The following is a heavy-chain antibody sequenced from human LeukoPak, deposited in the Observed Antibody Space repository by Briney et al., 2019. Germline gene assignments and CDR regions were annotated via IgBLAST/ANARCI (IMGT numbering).Heavy chain of an antibody. V-gene: IGHV4-59*08. CDR3: ARLNVGDCGGDCYYFDY. CDR1: GGSISSYY. Sequence: PSETLSLTCTVSGGSISSYYWSWIRQPPGKGLEWIGYIYYSGSTNYNPSLKSRVTISVDTSKNQFSLKLSSVTAADTAVYYCARLNVGDCGGDCYYFDYWGQGTLVTVSS. CDR2: IYYSGST. D-gene: IGHD2-21*02. J-gene: IGHJ4*02.